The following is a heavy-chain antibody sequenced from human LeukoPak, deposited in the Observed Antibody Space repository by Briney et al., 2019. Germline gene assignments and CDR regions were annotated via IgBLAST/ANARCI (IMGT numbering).Heavy chain of an antibody. CDR2: IIPIFGTA. D-gene: IGHD3-10*01. J-gene: IGHJ4*02. V-gene: IGHV1-69*05. CDR1: GGTFSSYA. Sequence: SVKVSCKASGGTFSSYAISWVRQAPGQGLEWMGRIIPIFGTANYAQKFRGRVTITTDESTSTAYMELSSLRSEDTAVYYCARVRGSGINFDYWGQGTLVTVSS. CDR3: ARVRGSGINFDY.